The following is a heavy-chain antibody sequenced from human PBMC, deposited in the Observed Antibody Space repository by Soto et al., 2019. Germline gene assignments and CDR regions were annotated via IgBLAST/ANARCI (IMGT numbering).Heavy chain of an antibody. CDR3: SWTRLRYFDLSIDY. J-gene: IGHJ4*02. CDR1: GGSFSGYY. CDR2: INHSGST. Sequence: QVQLQQWGAGLLKPSETLSLTCAVYGGSFSGYYWSWIRQPPGKGLEWIGEINHSGSTNDNPSLNSRVIISVDKSKNQFSLKLSSVTASVTAMYYCSWTRLRYFDLSIDYWGQGTLVTVAS. D-gene: IGHD3-9*01. V-gene: IGHV4-34*01.